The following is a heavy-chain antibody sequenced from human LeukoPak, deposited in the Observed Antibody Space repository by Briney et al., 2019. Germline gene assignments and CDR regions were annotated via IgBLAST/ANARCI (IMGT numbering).Heavy chain of an antibody. Sequence: GGSLRLACAASGFTFSSYSMNWVGQAPGKGLEWVTNIKQDGSEKYYVDSVKGRFTISRDNAMNSLYLQMNSLRAEDTAVYYCAAMAGAAAGKYFQHWGQGTLVTVSS. CDR2: IKQDGSEK. D-gene: IGHD6-13*01. CDR3: AAMAGAAAGKYFQH. V-gene: IGHV3-7*01. CDR1: GFTFSSYS. J-gene: IGHJ1*01.